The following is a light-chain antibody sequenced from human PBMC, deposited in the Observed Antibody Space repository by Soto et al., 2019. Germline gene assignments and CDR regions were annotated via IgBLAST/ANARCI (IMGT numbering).Light chain of an antibody. Sequence: QSALTQPASVSGSPGQSITISCTATSSDVGSYNLVSWYQQHPGKAPKLMIYEGSKRPSGVSNRFSGSKSGDTASLTISGLQAEDEADYYCCSYAGSNTLYVFGTGTKLTVL. V-gene: IGLV2-23*01. J-gene: IGLJ1*01. CDR1: SSDVGSYNL. CDR2: EGS. CDR3: CSYAGSNTLYV.